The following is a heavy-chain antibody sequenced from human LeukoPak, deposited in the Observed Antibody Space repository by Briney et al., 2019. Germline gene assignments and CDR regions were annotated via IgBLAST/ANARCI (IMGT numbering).Heavy chain of an antibody. CDR2: ISSRGGTI. J-gene: IGHJ4*02. Sequence: GGSLRLSCAASGFTFSDSYMSWIRQVPGKGLEGISYISSRGGTIYYADSVKGRFTISRDNAKNSLYLQMNSLRAEDTAVYYCAKEGGDRGEGYFDYWGQGTLVTVSS. CDR1: GFTFSDSY. CDR3: AKEGGDRGEGYFDY. V-gene: IGHV3-11*01. D-gene: IGHD3-10*01.